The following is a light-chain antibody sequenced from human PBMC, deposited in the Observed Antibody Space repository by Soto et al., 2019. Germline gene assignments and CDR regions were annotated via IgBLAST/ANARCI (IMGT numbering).Light chain of an antibody. CDR1: SSNIGAGYN. V-gene: IGLV1-40*01. J-gene: IGLJ2*01. CDR3: QSYDSRVRVV. Sequence: QSVLTPPPSVSGAPGQRVTISCTGSSSNIGAGYNVHWYQQLPGTAPKLLIYGNSNRPSRVPDRFSGSKSGTSASLAITGLQAEDEADDYCQSYDSRVRVVFGGGTKLTVL. CDR2: GNS.